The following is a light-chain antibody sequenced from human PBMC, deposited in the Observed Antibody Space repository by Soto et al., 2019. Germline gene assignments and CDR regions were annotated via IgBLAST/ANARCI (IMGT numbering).Light chain of an antibody. J-gene: IGKJ2*01. V-gene: IGKV1-5*03. CDR3: QQYKSDSSYT. CDR2: KAS. Sequence: DIQMTQSPSSLSASVGDRVTITCRASESISSWLAWYQQKPGKAPKLLIYKASTLESGGPSRFSGSGSGTQFTLTISSLQPDDFAAYYCQQYKSDSSYTFGQGTKLEI. CDR1: ESISSW.